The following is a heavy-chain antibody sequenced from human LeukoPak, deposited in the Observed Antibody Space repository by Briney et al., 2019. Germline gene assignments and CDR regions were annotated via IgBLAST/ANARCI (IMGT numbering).Heavy chain of an antibody. CDR3: ARRAVITGFDY. D-gene: IGHD1-14*01. CDR1: GGSISSSGYY. Sequence: SETLSLTCTVSGGSISSSGYYWGWIRQPPGKGLEWIGSIYYSGSTYYKPSLKSRVTISVDTSKNQFSLKLSSVTAADTAVYYCARRAVITGFDYWGQGTLVTVSS. J-gene: IGHJ4*02. V-gene: IGHV4-39*07. CDR2: IYYSGST.